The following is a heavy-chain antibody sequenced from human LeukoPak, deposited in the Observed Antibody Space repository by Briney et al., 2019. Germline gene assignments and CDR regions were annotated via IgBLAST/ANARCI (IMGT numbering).Heavy chain of an antibody. CDR2: IYYGGST. V-gene: IGHV4-59*01. D-gene: IGHD2-15*01. CDR3: ARLLAGCPGGRCRAHFDY. J-gene: IGHJ4*02. Sequence: SETLSLTCSVSGDSIDSNYWSWMRQPPGKGLEWIGYIYYGGSTNYNPSLKSRVSMSVDTSKNQFSLNLSSVPAADTAVYHCARLLAGCPGGRCRAHFDYWGQGTLVTVSS. CDR1: GDSIDSNY.